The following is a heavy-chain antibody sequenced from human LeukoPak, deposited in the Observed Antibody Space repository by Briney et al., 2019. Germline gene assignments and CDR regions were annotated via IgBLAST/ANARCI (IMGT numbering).Heavy chain of an antibody. D-gene: IGHD3-10*01. CDR1: GYTFTSYD. CDR3: ARWADYYGSGASEAFDI. CDR2: MNPNSGNT. J-gene: IGHJ3*02. Sequence: ASVKVSCKASGYTFTSYDINWVRQATGQGLEWMGWMNPNSGNTGYAQKFQGRVTMTRNTSISTAYMELSSLRSEDTAVYYCARWADYYGSGASEAFDIWGQGTMVTVSS. V-gene: IGHV1-8*01.